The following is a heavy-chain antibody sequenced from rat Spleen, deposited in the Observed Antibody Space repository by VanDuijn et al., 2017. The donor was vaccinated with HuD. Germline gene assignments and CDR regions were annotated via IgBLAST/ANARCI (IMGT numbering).Heavy chain of an antibody. CDR1: GFNFSDYY. D-gene: IGHD1-4*01. V-gene: IGHV5-29*01. J-gene: IGHJ2*01. CDR2: ISYDGSRT. Sequence: EVQLVESDGGLVQPGRSLKLSCAASGFNFSDYYMAWVRQAPTTGLEWVATISYDGSRTYYRDSVKGRFTISRDNAKSILYLQMDSLRSEDTATYFCARPNYPGFNFFDYWGQGVMVTVSS. CDR3: ARPNYPGFNFFDY.